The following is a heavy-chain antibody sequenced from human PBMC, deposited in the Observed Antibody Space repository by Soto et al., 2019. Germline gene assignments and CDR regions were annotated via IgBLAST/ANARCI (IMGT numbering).Heavy chain of an antibody. CDR2: INPNSGGT. D-gene: IGHD4-17*01. J-gene: IGHJ4*02. CDR3: ARAVSTLLYYFDC. V-gene: IGHV1-2*02. CDR1: GYRFSVYL. Sequence: ALVNGYWKADGYRFSVYLMGWLLLTPGQGLEWMGWINPNSGGTNYAQKFQGRVTMTRDTSISTAYMEVSRLRSDDTAVYYCARAVSTLLYYFDCWGQGTLVTVSS.